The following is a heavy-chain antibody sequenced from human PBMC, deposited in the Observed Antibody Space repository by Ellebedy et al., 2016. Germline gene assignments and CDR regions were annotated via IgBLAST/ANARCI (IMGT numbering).Heavy chain of an antibody. V-gene: IGHV2-70*01. Sequence: SGPTLVKPTQTLTLTCTFSGFSLITSGMSVSWIRQPPGKALEWLAVVDWDDDKYYNTALKTRLTISKDTSKNQVVLTMTNVDPVDTATYYCARIRWRYCTNGVCSTSVGIDYWGQGTLVTVSS. D-gene: IGHD2-8*01. CDR1: GFSLITSGMS. J-gene: IGHJ4*02. CDR3: ARIRWRYCTNGVCSTSVGIDY. CDR2: VDWDDDK.